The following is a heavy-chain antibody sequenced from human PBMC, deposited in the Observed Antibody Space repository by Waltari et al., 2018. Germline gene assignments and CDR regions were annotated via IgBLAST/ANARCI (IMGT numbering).Heavy chain of an antibody. Sequence: QVQLVQSGAEVKKPGSSVKVSCKASGGTFSSYAISWVRQAPGQGLEWMGGIHPIFGTANHAQKFQGRVKNTADESTSTAYRELSSLRSEATAVYYCARDQSGYDFGMDVWGQGTTVTVSS. CDR2: IHPIFGTA. V-gene: IGHV1-69*13. J-gene: IGHJ6*02. CDR3: ARDQSGYDFGMDV. D-gene: IGHD5-12*01. CDR1: GGTFSSYA.